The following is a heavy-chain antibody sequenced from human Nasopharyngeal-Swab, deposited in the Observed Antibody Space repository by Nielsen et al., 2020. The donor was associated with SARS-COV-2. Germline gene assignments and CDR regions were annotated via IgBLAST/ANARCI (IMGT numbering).Heavy chain of an antibody. J-gene: IGHJ4*02. D-gene: IGHD3-10*01. V-gene: IGHV3-30*18. CDR2: FSYDGSKR. Sequence: GGSLRLSCAAFGFTLSDYAMHWVRQAPGKGLEWVALFSYDGSKRYFADSMKGRFSISRDNIKNMLYLQMDSLKADDTAVYYCAKAHFYDSGSYDRLYFDFWGQGTLVAVSS. CDR1: GFTLSDYA. CDR3: AKAHFYDSGSYDRLYFDF.